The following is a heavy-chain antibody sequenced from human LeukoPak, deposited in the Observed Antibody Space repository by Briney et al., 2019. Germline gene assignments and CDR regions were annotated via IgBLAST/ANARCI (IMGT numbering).Heavy chain of an antibody. D-gene: IGHD3-16*01. V-gene: IGHV1-2*02. CDR3: ARVRRDLRAYYFDY. Sequence: ASVKVSCKASGYTFTGYYMHWVRQAPGQGLEWMGWINPNSGGTNYAQKLQGRVTMTRDTSISTAYMELSRLRSDDTAVYYCARVRRDLRAYYFDYWGQGTLVTVSS. J-gene: IGHJ4*02. CDR1: GYTFTGYY. CDR2: INPNSGGT.